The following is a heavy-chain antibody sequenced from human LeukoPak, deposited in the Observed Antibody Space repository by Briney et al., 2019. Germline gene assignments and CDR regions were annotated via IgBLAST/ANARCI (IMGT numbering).Heavy chain of an antibody. CDR3: ARYDFWSGYPYYYYYYMDV. CDR1: GFTFSNYW. CDR2: ISGGGEHT. Sequence: GGSLRLSCAASGFTFSNYWMSWVRQAPGKGLEWVSDISGGGEHTFYADSVKGRFTISRDNSKDTLYLQMNTLRPEDTALYYCARYDFWSGYPYYYYYYMDVWGKGTTVTVSS. V-gene: IGHV3-23*01. D-gene: IGHD3-3*01. J-gene: IGHJ6*03.